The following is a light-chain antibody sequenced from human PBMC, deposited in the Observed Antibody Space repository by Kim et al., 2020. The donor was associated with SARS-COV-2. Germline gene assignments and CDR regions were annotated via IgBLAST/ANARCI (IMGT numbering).Light chain of an antibody. CDR1: QSISSW. CDR3: QQYSRYPWT. Sequence: ESVGDRVTITCRASQSISSWLAWYQQKPGKAPNLLIYKASNLESGVPSRFSGSGSGTEFTLTISILQPDDFATYYCQQYSRYPWTFGQGTKVDIK. CDR2: KAS. V-gene: IGKV1-5*03. J-gene: IGKJ1*01.